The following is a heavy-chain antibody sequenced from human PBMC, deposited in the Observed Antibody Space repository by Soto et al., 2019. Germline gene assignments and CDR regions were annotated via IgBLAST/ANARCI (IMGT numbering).Heavy chain of an antibody. D-gene: IGHD1-7*01. Sequence: GGSLRLSCAASGFTFSSYAMHWVRQAPGKGLEWVAVISYDGSNKYYADSVKGRFTISRDNSKNTLYLQMNSLRAEDTAVYYCARALTGTTAEKEDYWGQGTLVTVSS. J-gene: IGHJ4*02. CDR1: GFTFSSYA. CDR3: ARALTGTTAEKEDY. CDR2: ISYDGSNK. V-gene: IGHV3-30-3*01.